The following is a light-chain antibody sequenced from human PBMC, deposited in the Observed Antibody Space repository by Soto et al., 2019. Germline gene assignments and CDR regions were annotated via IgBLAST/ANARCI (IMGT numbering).Light chain of an antibody. J-gene: IGKJ1*01. CDR2: DAS. CDR1: QSISSW. V-gene: IGKV1-5*01. Sequence: DIQMTQAPSTLSASLGVRVTITCRASQSISSWLAWYQQKPGKAPKLLIYDASSLESGVPSRFSGSGSGAEFTLTISSLQPDDFATYYCQQYNSYSRTFGQGTKVDIK. CDR3: QQYNSYSRT.